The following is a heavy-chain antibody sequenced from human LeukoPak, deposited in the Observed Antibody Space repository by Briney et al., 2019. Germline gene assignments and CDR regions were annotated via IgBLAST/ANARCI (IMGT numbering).Heavy chain of an antibody. Sequence: MPSETLSLTCTVSGGSISSYYWSWIRQPAGKGLEWIGRIYTSGSTNNNPSLKSRVTMSVDTSKNQFSMKLSSVTAADTAVYYCAGEWLLFDAFDIWGQGTMVTVSS. CDR3: AGEWLLFDAFDI. D-gene: IGHD3-3*01. J-gene: IGHJ3*02. CDR1: GGSISSYY. CDR2: IYTSGST. V-gene: IGHV4-4*07.